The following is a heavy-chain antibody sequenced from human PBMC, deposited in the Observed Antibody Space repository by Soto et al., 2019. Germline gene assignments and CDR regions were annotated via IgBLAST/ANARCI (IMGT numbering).Heavy chain of an antibody. CDR3: ARIYYDFWSGYIVYYHMDV. CDR1: GGSISSSSYY. J-gene: IGHJ6*03. Sequence: QLQLQESGPGLVKPSETLSLTCTVSGGSISSSSYYWGWIRQPPGKGLEWIGSIYYSGSTYYNPSLKSRVTISVDTSKNQFSLKLSSVTAADTAVYYCARIYYDFWSGYIVYYHMDVWGKGTTVTVSS. D-gene: IGHD3-3*01. CDR2: IYYSGST. V-gene: IGHV4-39*01.